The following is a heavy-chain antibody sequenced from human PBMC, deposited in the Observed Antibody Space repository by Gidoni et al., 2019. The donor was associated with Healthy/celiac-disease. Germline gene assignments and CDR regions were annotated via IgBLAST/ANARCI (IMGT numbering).Heavy chain of an antibody. CDR1: VFPSSSYG. J-gene: IGHJ4*02. D-gene: IGHD2-21*02. V-gene: IGHV3-33*01. Sequence: QVQLVESGGGVVQPGRSRRPPCSRFVFPSSSYGMHWVRQAPGKGLEWVAVIWYDGSNKYYADSVKGRFTISRDNSKNTLYLQMNSLRAEDTAVYYCAREAGDDSYYFDYWGQGTLVTVSS. CDR2: IWYDGSNK. CDR3: AREAGDDSYYFDY.